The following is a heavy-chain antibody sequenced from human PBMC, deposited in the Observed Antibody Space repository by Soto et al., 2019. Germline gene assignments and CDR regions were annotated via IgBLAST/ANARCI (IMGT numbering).Heavy chain of an antibody. CDR2: INHSGST. Sequence: LSLTCADYGGSFIGYYWSWIRQPPGKGLEWIGEINHSGSTNYNPSLKSRVTISVDTSKNQFSLKLSSVTAADTAVYYCARAGSFWSGYERYNWFDPWGQGTLVTVSS. D-gene: IGHD3-3*01. J-gene: IGHJ5*02. CDR1: GGSFIGYY. V-gene: IGHV4-34*01. CDR3: ARAGSFWSGYERYNWFDP.